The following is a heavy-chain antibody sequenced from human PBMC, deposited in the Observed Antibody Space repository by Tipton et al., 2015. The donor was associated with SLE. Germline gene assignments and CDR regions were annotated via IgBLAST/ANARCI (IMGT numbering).Heavy chain of an antibody. CDR3: AKPSTVPALGAFDV. Sequence: GSLRLSCAASGFTFSDYYMSWVRQAPGKGLQWLSYISSGGSTRYYADSVEGRFTISRDNSKNSLFLQMNSLRADDTAVYFCAKPSTVPALGAFDVWGQGTMVTVSS. J-gene: IGHJ3*01. V-gene: IGHV3-11*01. D-gene: IGHD1-1*01. CDR2: ISSGGSTR. CDR1: GFTFSDYY.